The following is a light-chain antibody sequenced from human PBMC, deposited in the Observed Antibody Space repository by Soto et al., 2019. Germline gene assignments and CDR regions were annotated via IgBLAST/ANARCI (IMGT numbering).Light chain of an antibody. CDR3: LEHTGDLPVA. V-gene: IGKV1-27*01. CDR2: AAS. Sequence: GDRVTITCRSSQAIDQSVAWYQQKPGQVPTLLIYAASTLHSRVPSRFSGSGSGTHFTLTITGLQPEDVATYFWLEHTGDLPVAFGPGTTVD. J-gene: IGKJ3*01. CDR1: QAIDQS.